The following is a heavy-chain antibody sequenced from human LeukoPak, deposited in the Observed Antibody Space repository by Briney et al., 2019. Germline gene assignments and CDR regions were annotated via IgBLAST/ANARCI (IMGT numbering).Heavy chain of an antibody. J-gene: IGHJ3*02. Sequence: PGGSLRLSCTASGFTFSSYTMHWVRRAPGKGLEWVAVISHDGNIKYHADSMKDRFTISRDNSRNTLYLQMSNLRPEDTAVYSCARAKYYDSRGYSVREAYDIWGQGTMVTVSS. D-gene: IGHD3-22*01. CDR3: ARAKYYDSRGYSVREAYDI. CDR1: GFTFSSYT. V-gene: IGHV3-30*04. CDR2: ISHDGNIK.